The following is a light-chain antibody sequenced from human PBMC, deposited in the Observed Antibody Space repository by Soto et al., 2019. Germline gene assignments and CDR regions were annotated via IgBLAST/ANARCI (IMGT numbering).Light chain of an antibody. CDR3: QQYNRLYT. Sequence: DIQMTQSPSTLSSSVGDRVTITCRASQSISSWLAWYQQKPGKAPKLLIYKASSLESGVPSRFRGSGSGTEFTLTIRILQPDYFATYYCQQYNRLYTFGQGTKLEIK. CDR2: KAS. CDR1: QSISSW. J-gene: IGKJ2*01. V-gene: IGKV1-5*03.